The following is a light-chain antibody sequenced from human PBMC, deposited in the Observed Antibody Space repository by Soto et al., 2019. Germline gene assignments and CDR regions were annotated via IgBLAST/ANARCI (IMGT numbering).Light chain of an antibody. CDR1: SSDVGGYNY. J-gene: IGLJ1*01. Sequence: QSVLTQPASVSGSPGQSITISCTGTSSDVGGYNYVFWYQHSPGKAPKLMIYDVTNRPSGVSNRFSGSKSGNTASLTISGLQAEDEADYYCTSYTSSSTYVFGTGTKVTVL. CDR2: DVT. CDR3: TSYTSSSTYV. V-gene: IGLV2-14*03.